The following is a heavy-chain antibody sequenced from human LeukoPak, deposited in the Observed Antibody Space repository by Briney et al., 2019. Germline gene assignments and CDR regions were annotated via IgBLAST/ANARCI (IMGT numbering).Heavy chain of an antibody. CDR3: AKERSGGWPFDY. CDR1: GFTFSSYA. CDR2: ISYDGSNK. Sequence: GGSLRLSCAASGFTFSSYAMHWVRQAPGKGLEWVAVISYDGSNKYYADSVKGRFTISRDNSKNTLYLQMNSLRAEDTAIYYCAKERSGGWPFDYWGQGTLVTVSS. V-gene: IGHV3-30-3*01. D-gene: IGHD6-19*01. J-gene: IGHJ4*02.